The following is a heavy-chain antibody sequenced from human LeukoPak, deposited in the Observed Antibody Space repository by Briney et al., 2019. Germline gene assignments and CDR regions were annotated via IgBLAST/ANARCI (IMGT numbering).Heavy chain of an antibody. CDR1: GFTFSDYD. CDR3: ARGLRSGWHEGAYDY. D-gene: IGHD6-19*01. J-gene: IGHJ4*02. V-gene: IGHV3-13*01. CDR2: IGAADDT. Sequence: GGSLRLSCAASGFTFSDYDMHWVRQPTGKGLEWVSVIGAADDTYYPVSVKGRFTISRDTAKNSLYLQMNSLRAGDTAIYYCARGLRSGWHEGAYDYWGRGTLVTVSS.